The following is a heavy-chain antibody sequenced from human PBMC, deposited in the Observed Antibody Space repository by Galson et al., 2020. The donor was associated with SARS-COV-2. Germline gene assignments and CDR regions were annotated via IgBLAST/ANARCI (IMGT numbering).Heavy chain of an antibody. CDR1: GFTFSSYA. CDR2: ISYDGSNK. V-gene: IGHV3-30*04. J-gene: IGHJ4*02. D-gene: IGHD3-22*01. CDR3: ASSREYYYDSSGIFDY. Sequence: GGSLRLSCAASGFTFSSYAMHWVRQAPGKGLEWVAVISYDGSNKYYADSVKGRFTISRDNSKNTLYLQMNSLRAEDTAVYYCASSREYYYDSSGIFDYWGQGTLVTVSS.